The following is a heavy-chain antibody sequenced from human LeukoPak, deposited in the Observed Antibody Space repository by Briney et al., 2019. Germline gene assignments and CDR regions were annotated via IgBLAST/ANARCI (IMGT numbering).Heavy chain of an antibody. CDR2: ISAYNGNT. CDR3: ARAPWYVWGSYRLYYFGY. D-gene: IGHD3-16*02. J-gene: IGHJ4*02. V-gene: IGHV1-18*01. CDR1: GYTFTSYG. Sequence: ASVKVSCKASGYTFTSYGISWVRQAPGQGLEWMGWISAYNGNTNYAQKLQGRVTMTTDTSTSTAYMELRSLRSDDTAVYYCARAPWYVWGSYRLYYFGYWGQGTLVTVSS.